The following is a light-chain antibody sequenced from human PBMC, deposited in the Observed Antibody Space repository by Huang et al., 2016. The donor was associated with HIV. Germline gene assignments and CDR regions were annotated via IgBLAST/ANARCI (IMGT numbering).Light chain of an antibody. CDR2: GAS. CDR3: QQSYSTPLT. V-gene: IGKV1-39*01. Sequence: DIQMTQSPPSLSALVGDRVTITCRASQSISNYLNWYQQKPGRAPKLLIYGASNLQSGVPARFSGSGSGTDVSLSISNLQPEDFATYFCQQSYSTPLTCGGGTKVEIK. CDR1: QSISNY. J-gene: IGKJ4*01.